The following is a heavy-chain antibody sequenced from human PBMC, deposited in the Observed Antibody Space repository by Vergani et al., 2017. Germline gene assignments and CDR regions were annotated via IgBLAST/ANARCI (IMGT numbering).Heavy chain of an antibody. CDR2: IYYSGST. D-gene: IGHD6-19*01. CDR3: ARCEVLPAGIRFYYYYYYMDV. V-gene: IGHV4-59*01. CDR1: GGSISSYY. J-gene: IGHJ6*03. Sequence: QVQLQESGPGLVKPSETLSLTCTVSGGSISSYYWSWIRQPPGKGLEWIGYIYYSGSTNYNPSLTSRVTISVDTSKNQFSLKLSSVTAADTAVYDCARCEVLPAGIRFYYYYYYMDVWGKGTTVTVSS.